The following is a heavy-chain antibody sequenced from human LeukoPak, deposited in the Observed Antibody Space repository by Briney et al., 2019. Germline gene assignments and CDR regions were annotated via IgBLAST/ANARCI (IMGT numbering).Heavy chain of an antibody. CDR1: GFTFSSYS. J-gene: IGHJ4*01. V-gene: IGHV3-21*01. D-gene: IGHD3-22*01. CDR3: ARDLRSSGYYAIDY. CDR2: ISSSSSYI. Sequence: GGSLRLSCAAAGFTFSSYSMNWVRQAPGKGLEWVSCISSSSSYIYYADSVKGRFTTSRDNAKHSLCLQINRRMGEGTAGYYCARDLRSSGYYAIDYWGQGTMVTVSS.